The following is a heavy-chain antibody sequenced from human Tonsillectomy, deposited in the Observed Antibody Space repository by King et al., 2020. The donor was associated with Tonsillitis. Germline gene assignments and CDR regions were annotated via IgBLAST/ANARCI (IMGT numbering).Heavy chain of an antibody. Sequence: QLVQSGAEVKKPGSSVKVSCKASGGTFSSYAISWVRQAPGQGLEWMGGIIPIFGTANYAQKFQGRVTITADESTSTAYMELSSLRSEDTAVYYCAISELGYCSSTSCYEYYFDYWGQGTLVTVSS. CDR3: AISELGYCSSTSCYEYYFDY. D-gene: IGHD2-2*01. CDR1: GGTFSSYA. CDR2: IIPIFGTA. J-gene: IGHJ4*02. V-gene: IGHV1-69*12.